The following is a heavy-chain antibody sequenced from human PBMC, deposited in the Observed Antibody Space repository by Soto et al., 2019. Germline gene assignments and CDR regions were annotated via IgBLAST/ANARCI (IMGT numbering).Heavy chain of an antibody. CDR2: IMPVFPTP. V-gene: IGHV1-69*12. Sequence: QVQLVQSGAEVKKPGSSVKVSCKASGGTFSTSAISWVRQAPGQGLEWVGGIMPVFPTPDYAQNFQGRVTITAEESTTTAYLELTSLRADETAVYYCARDKDRLQLGGNYYYILDVWGQGTAITVSS. D-gene: IGHD1-1*01. J-gene: IGHJ6*02. CDR3: ARDKDRLQLGGNYYYILDV. CDR1: GGTFSTSA.